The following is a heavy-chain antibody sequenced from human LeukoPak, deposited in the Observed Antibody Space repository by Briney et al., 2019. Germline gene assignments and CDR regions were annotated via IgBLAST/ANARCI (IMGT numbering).Heavy chain of an antibody. CDR1: GFTFSSYS. CDR3: ARSSHYDILTGSSEEDAFDI. J-gene: IGHJ3*02. CDR2: ICSSSTYI. V-gene: IGHV3-21*04. D-gene: IGHD3-9*01. Sequence: GGSLRLSCAAPGFTFSSYSMNWVRQAPGKGLEWVSSICSSSTYIYYADSVKGRFTISRDTSKNTLYLQMNSLRVEDTAVYYCARSSHYDILTGSSEEDAFDIWGQGTMVTVSS.